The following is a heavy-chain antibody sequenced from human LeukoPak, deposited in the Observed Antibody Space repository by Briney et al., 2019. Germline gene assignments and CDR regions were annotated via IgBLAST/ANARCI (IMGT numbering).Heavy chain of an antibody. J-gene: IGHJ4*02. V-gene: IGHV4-34*01. CDR1: GGSFSGYY. Sequence: SETLSLTCAVYGGSFSGYYWSWIRQPPGKGLEWIGEINHSGSTNYNPSLKSRVTISVDTSKNQFSLKLSSVTAADTAVYYCATFSSWYLDYWGQGTLVTVSS. CDR2: INHSGST. CDR3: ATFSSWYLDY. D-gene: IGHD6-13*01.